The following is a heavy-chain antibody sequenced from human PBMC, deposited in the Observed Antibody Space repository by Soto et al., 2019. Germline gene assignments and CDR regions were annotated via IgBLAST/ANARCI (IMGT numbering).Heavy chain of an antibody. CDR1: GGSVSSGSYY. CDR2: IYYSGSA. Sequence: SETLSLTCTVSGGSVSSGSYYWSWIRQPPGKGLEWIGYIYYSGSANYNPSLKSRVTISVDTSKNQFSLKLSSVTAADTAVYYCARVRITIFGVVESPFDPWGQGTLVTVSS. D-gene: IGHD3-3*01. CDR3: ARVRITIFGVVESPFDP. V-gene: IGHV4-61*01. J-gene: IGHJ5*02.